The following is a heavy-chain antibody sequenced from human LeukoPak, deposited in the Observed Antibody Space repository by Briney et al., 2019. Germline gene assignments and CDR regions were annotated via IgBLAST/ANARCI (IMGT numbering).Heavy chain of an antibody. CDR3: AKAAFNYGRYGYYFDY. Sequence: SETLSLTCTIFGASTSDYYWSWVRQPPGKGLEWIGYIHHTGSFDYNPSLNSRATISLDTSKNQFSLKLSSVTAADTAVYYCAKAAFNYGRYGYYFDYWGQGTLVTVSS. J-gene: IGHJ4*02. D-gene: IGHD4-11*01. CDR2: IHHTGSF. V-gene: IGHV4-59*01. CDR1: GASTSDYY.